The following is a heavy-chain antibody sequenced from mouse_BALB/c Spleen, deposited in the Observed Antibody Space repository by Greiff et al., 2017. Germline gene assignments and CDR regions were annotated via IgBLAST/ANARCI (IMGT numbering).Heavy chain of an antibody. J-gene: IGHJ2*01. CDR3: ARRVYFDY. Sequence: EVMLVESGGGLVQPGGSRKLSCAASGFTFSSFGMHWVRQAPEKGLEWVAYISSGSSTIYYADTVKGRFTISRDNPKNTLFLQMTSLRSEDTAMYYCARRVYFDYWGQGTTLTVSS. V-gene: IGHV5-17*02. CDR1: GFTFSSFG. CDR2: ISSGSSTI.